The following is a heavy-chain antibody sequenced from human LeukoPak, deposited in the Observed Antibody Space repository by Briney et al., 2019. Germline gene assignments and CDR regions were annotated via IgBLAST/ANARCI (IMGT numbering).Heavy chain of an antibody. D-gene: IGHD5-12*01. CDR2: MNPNSGNT. J-gene: IGHJ4*02. CDR1: GYTFTSYD. V-gene: IGHV1-8*01. Sequence: GASVNVSCKASGYTFTSYDINWVRQATGQGLEWMGWMNPNSGNTGYAQKFQGRVTMTRNTSISTAYMELSSLRSEDTAVYYCARAVGYSGYDWEDYWGQGTLVTVSS. CDR3: ARAVGYSGYDWEDY.